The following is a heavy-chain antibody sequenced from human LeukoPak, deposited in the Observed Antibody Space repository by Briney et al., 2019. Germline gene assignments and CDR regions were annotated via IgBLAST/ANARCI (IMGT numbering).Heavy chain of an antibody. Sequence: ASVKVSCKASGFAFTTYGISWVRQAPGQGLEWMGWISAYNGDTNYAQKLQGRVTITADKSTSTAYMELSSLRSEDTAVYYCARGVYVDTAMAYDYWGQGTLVTVSS. CDR1: GFAFTTYG. CDR2: ISAYNGDT. D-gene: IGHD5-18*01. J-gene: IGHJ4*02. V-gene: IGHV1-18*01. CDR3: ARGVYVDTAMAYDY.